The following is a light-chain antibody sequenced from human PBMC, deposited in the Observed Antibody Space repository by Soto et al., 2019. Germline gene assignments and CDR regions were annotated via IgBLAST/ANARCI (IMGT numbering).Light chain of an antibody. CDR3: QQYNNWPTT. CDR2: GAS. CDR1: QSVSSN. V-gene: IGKV3-15*01. J-gene: IGKJ4*02. Sequence: EIVMTQSPATLSVSPGERATLSCRASQSVSSNLAWYQQKPGQAPRLLIYGASTRATGIPARLSGTGSGTEFTLNFRHLPSEDLAPHPCQQYNNWPTTIGDGNPVHIK.